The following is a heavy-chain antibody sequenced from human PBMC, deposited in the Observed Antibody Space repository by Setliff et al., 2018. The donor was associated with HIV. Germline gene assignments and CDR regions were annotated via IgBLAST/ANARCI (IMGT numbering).Heavy chain of an antibody. CDR2: IFSTGST. CDR1: GGSISSGTYY. J-gene: IGHJ5*02. CDR3: ARGNTISEVVTTNWLDP. D-gene: IGHD3-3*01. Sequence: PSETLSLTCTVSGGSISSGTYYWSWIRQPAGKGLEWIGHIFSTGSTNYNPSLKSRVTISVDTSKNQFSLKVTSVTAADTAVYYCARGNTISEVVTTNWLDPWGQGTLVTVSS. V-gene: IGHV4-61*09.